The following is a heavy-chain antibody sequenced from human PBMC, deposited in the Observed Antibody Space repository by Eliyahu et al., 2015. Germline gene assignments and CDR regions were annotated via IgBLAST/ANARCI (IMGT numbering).Heavy chain of an antibody. CDR2: MYNGGAT. CDR1: GFPVSRNY. CDR3: ARDLGAYKRAFDY. Sequence: EVQLVESGGGLIQPGXSLXLSXAAXGFPVSRNYXSWVRQAPGKGLEWLSVMYNGGATYYADSVKGRFTISRDNSKNTLYLQMNSLRADDTAVYYCARDLGAYKRAFDYWGQGTLVTVSS. J-gene: IGHJ4*02. D-gene: IGHD3-16*01. V-gene: IGHV3-53*01.